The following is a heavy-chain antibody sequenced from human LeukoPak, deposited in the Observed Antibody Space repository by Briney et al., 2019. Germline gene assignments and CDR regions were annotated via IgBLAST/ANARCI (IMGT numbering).Heavy chain of an antibody. CDR3: AKGIYYYDSSGYFNWFDP. D-gene: IGHD3-22*01. J-gene: IGHJ5*02. Sequence: GVSLRLSCAASGFTFSSYGMHWVRQAPGKGLEWVAFIRYDGSNKYYADSVKGRFTISRDNSKNTLYLQMNSLRAEDTAVYYCAKGIYYYDSSGYFNWFDPWGQGTLVTVSS. CDR1: GFTFSSYG. V-gene: IGHV3-30*02. CDR2: IRYDGSNK.